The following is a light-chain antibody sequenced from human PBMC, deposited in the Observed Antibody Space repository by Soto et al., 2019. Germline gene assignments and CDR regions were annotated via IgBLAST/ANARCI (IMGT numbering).Light chain of an antibody. J-gene: IGKJ4*01. CDR3: QQYGFSPLT. V-gene: IGKV3-20*01. CDR1: QSVNSNS. Sequence: EIVLTQSPGTLSLSPGERATLSCGASQSVNSNSLAWYQQKPGQAPRLLFYAASNRATGFPDRFSGSGSGTDFTLTFSRLEPADFAVYHCQQYGFSPLTFGGGTNVAI. CDR2: AAS.